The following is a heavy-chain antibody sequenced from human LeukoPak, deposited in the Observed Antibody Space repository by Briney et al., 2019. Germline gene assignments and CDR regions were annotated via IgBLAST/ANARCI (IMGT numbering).Heavy chain of an antibody. CDR2: ISAYNGNT. Sequence: ASVKVSCKASGYTFTSYAISWVRQAPGQGLEWMGWISAYNGNTNYAQRLQGRVTMTTDTSTSTAYMELRSLRSDDTAVYYCARGDMVRGDLDYWGQGTLVTVSS. J-gene: IGHJ4*02. D-gene: IGHD3-10*01. V-gene: IGHV1-18*01. CDR3: ARGDMVRGDLDY. CDR1: GYTFTSYA.